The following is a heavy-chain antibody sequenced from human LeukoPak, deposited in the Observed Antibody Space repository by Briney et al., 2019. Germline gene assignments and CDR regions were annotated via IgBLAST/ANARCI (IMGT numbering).Heavy chain of an antibody. J-gene: IGHJ4*02. V-gene: IGHV3-23*01. Sequence: GGSLRLSCAAPGFPFSSYAMNWVRQPPGKGLEWVSAIIGRGDNTYYADSVKGRFTISRDNSKNTLYLQMNSLGAEDTAVYYCAKVRPYCSSTRCYARSGLFDYWGQGTLVTVSS. CDR3: AKVRPYCSSTRCYARSGLFDY. CDR2: IIGRGDNT. CDR1: GFPFSSYA. D-gene: IGHD2-2*01.